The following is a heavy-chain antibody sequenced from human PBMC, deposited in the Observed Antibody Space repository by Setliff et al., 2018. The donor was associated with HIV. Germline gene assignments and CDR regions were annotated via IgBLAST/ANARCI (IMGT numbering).Heavy chain of an antibody. V-gene: IGHV3-30*03. Sequence: GGSLRLSCAASGFTFNNYGMHWVRQAPGKGLEWVAVVSYDGTTKHYGDSVKGRFTISRDNSKNTLYLQMNSLRTEDTAVYYCARGISGWYAPLGYWGQGTLVTVSS. CDR2: VSYDGTTK. CDR3: ARGISGWYAPLGY. CDR1: GFTFNNYG. J-gene: IGHJ4*02. D-gene: IGHD6-19*01.